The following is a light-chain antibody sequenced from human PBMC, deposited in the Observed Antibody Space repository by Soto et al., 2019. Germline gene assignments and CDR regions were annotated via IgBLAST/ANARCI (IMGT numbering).Light chain of an antibody. V-gene: IGKV1-33*01. CDR3: LLDYSYFWA. J-gene: IGKJ1*01. CDR1: QDISNY. Sequence: DIQMTQSPSSLSASVGDRVTITCQASQDISNYLNWYQQKLGKAPKLLIYDASNLETGVPSRFSGSGSGRDFTLTISSLQPEDFATYYCLLDYSYFWAFGQGTKVDIK. CDR2: DAS.